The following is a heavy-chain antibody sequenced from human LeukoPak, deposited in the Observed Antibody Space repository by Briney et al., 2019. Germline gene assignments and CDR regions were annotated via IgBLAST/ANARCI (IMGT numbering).Heavy chain of an antibody. CDR2: IYTSGST. D-gene: IGHD4-17*01. CDR3: AKNDYGDYADY. J-gene: IGHJ4*02. Sequence: SETLSLTCTVSGGSISSGSYYWSWIRQPAGKGLEWIGRIYTSGSTNYNPSLKSRVTISVDTSKNQFSLKLSSVTAADTAVYYCAKNDYGDYADYRGQGTLVTVSS. V-gene: IGHV4-61*02. CDR1: GGSISSGSYY.